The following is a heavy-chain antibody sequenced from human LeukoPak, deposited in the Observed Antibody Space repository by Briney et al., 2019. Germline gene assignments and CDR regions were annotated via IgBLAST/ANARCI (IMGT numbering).Heavy chain of an antibody. CDR3: ARPAYYYTTSSYYKPYYMDV. CDR1: GFTFDDYG. V-gene: IGHV3-20*04. CDR2: INWNGGST. Sequence: CPGGSLRLSCAASGFTFDDYGMSWVRQAPGKGLEWVSGINWNGGSTGYANSVKGRFTVSRDNSKNTLYLQMGSLRAEDMAVYYCARPAYYYTTSSYYKPYYMDVWGKGTTVTISS. J-gene: IGHJ6*03. D-gene: IGHD3-22*01.